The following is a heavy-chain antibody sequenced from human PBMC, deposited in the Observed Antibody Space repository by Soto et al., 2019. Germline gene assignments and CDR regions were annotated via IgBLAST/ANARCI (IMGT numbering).Heavy chain of an antibody. V-gene: IGHV4-59*08. CDR1: GGSISSYY. Sequence: SETLSLTCTVSGGSISSYYWSWIRQPPGKGLEWIAYIYYSGTTEYNPALKSRVTISVDTSKNQFSLKLSSVTAADTAVYYCARVSSHYDFWSGHYYYGMDVWGQGTTVTVSS. CDR2: IYYSGTT. J-gene: IGHJ6*02. D-gene: IGHD3-3*01. CDR3: ARVSSHYDFWSGHYYYGMDV.